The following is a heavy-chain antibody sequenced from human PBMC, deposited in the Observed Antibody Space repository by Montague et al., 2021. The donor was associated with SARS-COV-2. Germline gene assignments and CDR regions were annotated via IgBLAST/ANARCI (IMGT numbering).Heavy chain of an antibody. Sequence: SETLSLTCTVSGGSISSSSYYWGWIRQPPGKGLEWIGSIYYSGSTYYSPSLKSRVTISVDKSKNQFSLNLNSVTAADTAVYYCARLSSDIGGYFWFDPWGQGTLVSVSS. D-gene: IGHD1-26*01. V-gene: IGHV4-39*07. CDR2: IYYSGST. J-gene: IGHJ5*02. CDR1: GGSISSSSYY. CDR3: ARLSSDIGGYFWFDP.